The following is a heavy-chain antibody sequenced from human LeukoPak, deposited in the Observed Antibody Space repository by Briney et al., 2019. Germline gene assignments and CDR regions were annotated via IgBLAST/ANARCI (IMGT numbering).Heavy chain of an antibody. CDR2: ISSSSSYI. V-gene: IGHV3-21*01. Sequence: PGGSLRLSCAASGFTFSSYSMNWVRQAPGKGLEWVSSISSSSSYIYYADSVKGRFTISRDNAKNSLYLQMNSLRAEDTAVYYCASQVNRYYYGSGNVGTIDYWGQGTLVTVSS. CDR3: ASQVNRYYYGSGNVGTIDY. J-gene: IGHJ4*02. CDR1: GFTFSSYS. D-gene: IGHD3-10*01.